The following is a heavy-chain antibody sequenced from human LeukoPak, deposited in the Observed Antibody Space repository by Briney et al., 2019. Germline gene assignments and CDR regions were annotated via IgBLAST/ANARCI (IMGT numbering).Heavy chain of an antibody. CDR3: ARAGVVVVPAAPMDV. Sequence: ASVKVSCKASGYTFTGYYMHWVRQAPGPGLEWMGWINPNSGGTNYAQKFQGRVTMTRDTSISTAYMELSRLRSDDTAVYYCARAGVVVVPAAPMDVWGKGTTVTVSS. CDR1: GYTFTGYY. CDR2: INPNSGGT. D-gene: IGHD2-2*01. J-gene: IGHJ6*03. V-gene: IGHV1-2*02.